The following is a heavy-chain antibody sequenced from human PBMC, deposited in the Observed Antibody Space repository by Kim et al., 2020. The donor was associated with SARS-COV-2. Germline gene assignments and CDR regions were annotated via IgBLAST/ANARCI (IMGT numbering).Heavy chain of an antibody. Sequence: SETLSLTCTVSGVSISSGGYYWSWIRQPPGRGLEWIGYIYYSGATYYNPSLKSRVIIAVDTSNNQFSLKVSSVTAADTAVYYCARADDYNDDSNSGMDVWGQGTRVTVSS. CDR1: GVSISSGGYY. D-gene: IGHD4-4*01. V-gene: IGHV4-30-4*01. J-gene: IGHJ6*02. CDR2: IYYSGAT. CDR3: ARADDYNDDSNSGMDV.